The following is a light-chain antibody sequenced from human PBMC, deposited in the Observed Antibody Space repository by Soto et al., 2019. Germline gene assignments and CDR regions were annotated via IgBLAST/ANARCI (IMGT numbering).Light chain of an antibody. J-gene: IGKJ4*01. CDR2: AAS. V-gene: IGKV1-16*01. CDR3: QQYRSYPLT. CDR1: QAIDNF. Sequence: QMTQSPSSLSASVGDRVTITCRASQAIDNFVTWFQQKPGKAPKAVIYAASTLLSGAPSRFSGSGYGTDFTLTINSLQTEDSATYYCQQYRSYPLTFGGGTKVEIK.